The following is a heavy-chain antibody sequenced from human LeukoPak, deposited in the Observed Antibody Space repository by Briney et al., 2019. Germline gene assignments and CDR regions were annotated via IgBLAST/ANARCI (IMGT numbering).Heavy chain of an antibody. CDR1: GGSISSGSYY. Sequence: SQTLSLTCTVSGGSISSGSYYWSWIRQPAGKGLEWIGRIYTSGSTNYNPSLKSRVTISVDTSKNQFSLKLSSVTAADTAVYYCARRSCSSTSCHSFDFDYWGQGTLVTVSS. J-gene: IGHJ4*02. CDR3: ARRSCSSTSCHSFDFDY. D-gene: IGHD2-2*02. V-gene: IGHV4-61*02. CDR2: IYTSGST.